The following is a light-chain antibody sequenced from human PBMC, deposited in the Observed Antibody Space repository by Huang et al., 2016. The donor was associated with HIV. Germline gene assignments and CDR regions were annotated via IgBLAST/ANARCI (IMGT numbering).Light chain of an antibody. CDR3: LQDYNYTFT. CDR2: AAS. CDR1: QGIRND. J-gene: IGKJ3*01. Sequence: AIQMTQSPSSLSASVGDRVTITCRASQGIRNDLGWYQQKPGKAPKLLIYAASSLQIGVPSRISGSGSGTDFTLTISSLQPEDFATYYCLQDYNYTFTFGPGTKVDIK. V-gene: IGKV1-6*01.